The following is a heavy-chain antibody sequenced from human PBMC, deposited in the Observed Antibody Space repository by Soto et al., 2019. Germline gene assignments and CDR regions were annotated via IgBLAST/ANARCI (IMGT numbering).Heavy chain of an antibody. CDR3: ARDGYSSSWYAGGMDV. J-gene: IGHJ6*02. V-gene: IGHV3-74*01. CDR1: GFTFSSYW. Sequence: EVQLVESGGGLVQPGGSLRLSCAASGFTFSSYWMHWVRQAPGKGLVWVSRINSDGSSTSYADSVKGRFTISRDNAKNTLYLQMNSLRAEDTTVYYCARDGYSSSWYAGGMDVWGQGTTVTVSS. D-gene: IGHD6-13*01. CDR2: INSDGSST.